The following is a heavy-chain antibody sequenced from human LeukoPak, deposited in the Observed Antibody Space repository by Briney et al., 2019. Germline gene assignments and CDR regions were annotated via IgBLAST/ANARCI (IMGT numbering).Heavy chain of an antibody. V-gene: IGHV4-39*01. D-gene: IGHD3-10*01. CDR2: FYYGGNT. CDR1: GGSISTSTYY. CDR3: ARQHSGSGPYYSALDL. Sequence: KPSETLSLTCTVSGGSISTSTYYWGWIRQPPEKGLEWIGTFYYGGNTYYNPSLKSRVIISADTSKNQFSLKLTSVTAADTAVYYCARQHSGSGPYYSALDLWGQGTMVTVSS. J-gene: IGHJ3*01.